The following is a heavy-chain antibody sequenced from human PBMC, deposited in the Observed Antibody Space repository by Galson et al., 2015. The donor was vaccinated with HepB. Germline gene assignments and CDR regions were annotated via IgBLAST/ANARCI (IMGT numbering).Heavy chain of an antibody. CDR3: VTTVRGINY. CDR1: GFTFNSYA. J-gene: IGHJ4*02. D-gene: IGHD3-10*01. V-gene: IGHV3-23*01. CDR2: VTSGGGKT. Sequence: SLRLSCAASGFTFNSYAMAWVRQAPGKGLEWVSVVTSGGGKTFYADSVTGRFIVSRDNSRNTLCLQTSSLRADDTAVYYCVTTVRGINYWGQGTLLTVSS.